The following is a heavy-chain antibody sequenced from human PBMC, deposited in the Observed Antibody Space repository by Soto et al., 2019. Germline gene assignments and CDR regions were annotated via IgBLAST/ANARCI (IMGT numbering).Heavy chain of an antibody. J-gene: IGHJ4*02. D-gene: IGHD2-2*01. V-gene: IGHV3-7*01. CDR3: ATKFRLGYCSTFSCPPDY. CDR2: IRQDGSKK. CDR1: VFTFSSYW. Sequence: PWWSLGLSCSASVFTFSSYWMSWCRQAPGKGLEWVATIRQDGSKKYYVDSLKGRLTISRDNAENSLHLQMDSLRAEDTAVYYCATKFRLGYCSTFSCPPDYWGQGTLVTVSS.